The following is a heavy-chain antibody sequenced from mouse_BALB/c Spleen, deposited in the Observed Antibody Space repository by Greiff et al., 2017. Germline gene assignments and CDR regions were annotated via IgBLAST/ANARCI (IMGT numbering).Heavy chain of an antibody. Sequence: ESGPGLVKPSQSLSLTCSVTGYSITSGYYWNWIRQFPGNKLEWMGYISYDGSNNYNPSLKNRISITRDTSKNQFFLKLNSVTTEDTATYYCARAELYYAMDYWGQGTSVTVSS. CDR1: GYSITSGYY. V-gene: IGHV3-6*02. J-gene: IGHJ4*01. CDR3: ARAELYYAMDY. CDR2: ISYDGSN.